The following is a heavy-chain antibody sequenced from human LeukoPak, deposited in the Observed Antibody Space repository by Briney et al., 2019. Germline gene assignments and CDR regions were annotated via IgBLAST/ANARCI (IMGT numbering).Heavy chain of an antibody. CDR3: ARSLYADQYDGMDV. CDR2: IIPILGIA. V-gene: IGHV1-69*04. D-gene: IGHD2-8*01. Sequence: SVKVSCKASGGTFSSYAISWVRQAPGQGLEWMGRIIPILGIANYAQKFQGRVTITADKSTSTAYMGLSSLRSEDTAVYYCARSLYADQYDGMDVWGQGTTVTDSS. CDR1: GGTFSSYA. J-gene: IGHJ6*02.